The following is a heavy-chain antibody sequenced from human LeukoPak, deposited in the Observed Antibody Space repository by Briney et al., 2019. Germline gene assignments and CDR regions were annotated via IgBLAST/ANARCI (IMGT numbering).Heavy chain of an antibody. CDR1: GFTLSSYA. CDR3: AKNRQQWLVRPANFDY. Sequence: GGSLRLSREASGFTLSSYAMNWVRQAPGKGLEWVAGMYDSGGTTSYTWYAGSVKGRFTISRDKFKNTLYLQMNSLRAEDTAVYYCAKNRQQWLVRPANFDYWGQGILVAVSS. CDR2: MYDSGGTTSYT. J-gene: IGHJ4*02. V-gene: IGHV3-23*01. D-gene: IGHD6-19*01.